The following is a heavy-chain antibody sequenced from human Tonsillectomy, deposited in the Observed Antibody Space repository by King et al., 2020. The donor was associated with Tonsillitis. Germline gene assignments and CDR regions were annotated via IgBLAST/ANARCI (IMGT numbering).Heavy chain of an antibody. D-gene: IGHD1-14*01. J-gene: IGHJ4*02. CDR3: ARVRGISGTKFDY. CDR2: VYHSGST. Sequence: VQLQESGPGLVKPSGTLSLTCAVSGGSISSNNWWSWVRQPPGKGLEWIGDVYHSGSTNYNPSLKSRVTISVDKSKTQFSLRLSSVTAAETAVYYCARVRGISGTKFDYWGQGTLVIVSS. V-gene: IGHV4-4*02. CDR1: GGSISSNNW.